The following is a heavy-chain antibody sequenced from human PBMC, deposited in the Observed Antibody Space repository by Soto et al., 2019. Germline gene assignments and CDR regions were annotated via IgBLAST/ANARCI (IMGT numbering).Heavy chain of an antibody. CDR2: IYYSGST. V-gene: IGHV4-31*03. CDR3: ARGSVVAATLFDY. CDR1: GGSISSGGYY. J-gene: IGHJ4*02. D-gene: IGHD2-15*01. Sequence: QVQLQESGPGLVKPSQTLSLTCTVSGGSISSGGYYWSWIRQHPGKGLEWIGYIYYSGSTYYNPSLKSRVTISVDSSKNQFSLKLSSVTAADTAVYYCARGSVVAATLFDYWGQGTLVTVSS.